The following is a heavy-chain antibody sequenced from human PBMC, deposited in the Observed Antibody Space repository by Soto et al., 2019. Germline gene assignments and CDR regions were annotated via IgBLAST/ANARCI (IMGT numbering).Heavy chain of an antibody. CDR3: ARVRYFFDSSGYQGTRYYFEY. J-gene: IGHJ4*02. V-gene: IGHV1-69*01. Sequence: QVQLVQSGAEVKKPGSSVKVSCKASGGTFSSYAISWVRQAPGQGLEWMGGIIPIFGTANYAQKFQGRVTITADESTSTAYMELSSLRSEDTAVYYCARVRYFFDSSGYQGTRYYFEYWGKGTLFTVYS. CDR1: GGTFSSYA. D-gene: IGHD3-22*01. CDR2: IIPIFGTA.